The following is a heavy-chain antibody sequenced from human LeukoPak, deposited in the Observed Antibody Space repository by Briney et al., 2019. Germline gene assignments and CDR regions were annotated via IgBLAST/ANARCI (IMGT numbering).Heavy chain of an antibody. Sequence: ASVKVSCKASGYTFTSYGISWVRQAPGQGLEWMGWISAYNGNTNYAQKLQGRVTMTTDTSTSTAYMGLRSLRSDDTAVYYCARDRCSSTSCYGRFDPWGQGTLVTVSS. CDR1: GYTFTSYG. D-gene: IGHD2-2*01. CDR2: ISAYNGNT. V-gene: IGHV1-18*01. J-gene: IGHJ5*02. CDR3: ARDRCSSTSCYGRFDP.